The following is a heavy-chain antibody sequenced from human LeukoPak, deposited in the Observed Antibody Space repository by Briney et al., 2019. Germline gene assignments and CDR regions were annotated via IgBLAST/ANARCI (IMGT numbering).Heavy chain of an antibody. J-gene: IGHJ5*02. Sequence: SETLSLTCTVSGGSISSYYWSWIRQPPGKGLEWIGYIYYSGRTNYNPSLKSRVTISGDTSKNQFSLKLSSVTAADTAVYYCAGQQKWELFRTNWFDPWGQGTLVTVSS. V-gene: IGHV4-59*01. CDR1: GGSISSYY. CDR3: AGQQKWELFRTNWFDP. D-gene: IGHD1-26*01. CDR2: IYYSGRT.